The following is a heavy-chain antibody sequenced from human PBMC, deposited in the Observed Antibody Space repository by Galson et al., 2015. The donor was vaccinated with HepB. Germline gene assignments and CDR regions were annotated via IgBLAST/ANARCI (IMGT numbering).Heavy chain of an antibody. D-gene: IGHD2-8*02. J-gene: IGHJ4*02. CDR3: ARVYCTGGSCYGTGFDY. V-gene: IGHV3-48*01. CDR1: GFTFSSHS. Sequence: SLRLSCAASGFTFSSHSMIWVRQAPGKGLEWLSYVSGSRVSISYADSVMGRFTIPRDNDQNSLYLQMDSLRGEDTAVYYCARVYCTGGSCYGTGFDYWGQGILVTVSS. CDR2: VSGSRVSI.